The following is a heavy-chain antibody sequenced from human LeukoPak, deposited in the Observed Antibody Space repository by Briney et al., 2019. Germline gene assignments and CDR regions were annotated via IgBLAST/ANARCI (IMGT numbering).Heavy chain of an antibody. CDR3: ARDGGYSSGWYDY. V-gene: IGHV3-74*01. CDR1: GFTFSNYW. CDR2: LNSDGSST. J-gene: IGHJ4*02. Sequence: GGSLRLSCAASGFTFSNYWMHWVRQAPGKGLVWVSRLNSDGSSTRYADSVKGRFTISRDNAKNTLYLQMNSLRAEDTAVYHCARDGGYSSGWYDYWGQGTLVTVSS. D-gene: IGHD6-19*01.